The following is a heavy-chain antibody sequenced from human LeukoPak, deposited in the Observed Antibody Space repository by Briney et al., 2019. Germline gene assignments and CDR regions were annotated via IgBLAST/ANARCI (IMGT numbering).Heavy chain of an antibody. CDR1: GFTFSSYA. J-gene: IGHJ4*02. CDR2: ISGSGGST. D-gene: IGHD5-18*01. CDR3: AKERGYSYGYDIDY. Sequence: TGGSLRLSCAASGFTFSSYAMSWVRQAPGKGLEWVSAISGSGGSTYYADSVKGRFTISRDNSKNTLYPQMNSLRAEDTAVYYCAKERGYSYGYDIDYWGQGTLVTVSS. V-gene: IGHV3-23*01.